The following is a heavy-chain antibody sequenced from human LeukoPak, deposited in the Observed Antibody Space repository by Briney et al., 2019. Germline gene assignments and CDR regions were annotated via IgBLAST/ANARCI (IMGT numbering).Heavy chain of an antibody. CDR3: ARGSGFVFDY. Sequence: PGGSLRLSCVASGFTFSSYEVNWVRQAPGKGLEWVSYISTSGESMYYADSVKGRFTISRDNVKNSMFLQINSLRAEDTAVYCCARGSGFVFDYWGQGTLVTVSA. D-gene: IGHD1-26*01. CDR1: GFTFSSYE. J-gene: IGHJ4*02. V-gene: IGHV3-48*03. CDR2: ISTSGESM.